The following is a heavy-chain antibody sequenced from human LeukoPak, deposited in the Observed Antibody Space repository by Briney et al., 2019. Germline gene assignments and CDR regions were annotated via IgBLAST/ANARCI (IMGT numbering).Heavy chain of an antibody. Sequence: GGSLRLSCAASGFTLGSYTMNWVRQAPGKGLEWVSYISSSSSTIQYADSVKGRFTISRDNAENSLYLQMNSLGADDTAVYYCARGNYFDYWGQGTLVTVSS. CDR2: ISSSSSTI. V-gene: IGHV3-48*01. CDR1: GFTLGSYT. CDR3: ARGNYFDY. J-gene: IGHJ4*02.